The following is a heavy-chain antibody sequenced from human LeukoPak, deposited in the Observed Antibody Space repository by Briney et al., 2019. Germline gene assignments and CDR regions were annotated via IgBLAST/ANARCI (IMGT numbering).Heavy chain of an antibody. CDR2: IDSGGST. Sequence: PGGSLRLSCAASGFTFSSYGIHWVRQAPGKGLEWVSVIDSGGSTYYADSVKGRLTISRDNSKNTLYLQMNSLRAEDTAVYYCARERGSCSGGSCYSGGSFDYWGQGTLVTVSS. J-gene: IGHJ4*02. CDR3: ARERGSCSGGSCYSGGSFDY. D-gene: IGHD2-15*01. V-gene: IGHV3-53*01. CDR1: GFTFSSYG.